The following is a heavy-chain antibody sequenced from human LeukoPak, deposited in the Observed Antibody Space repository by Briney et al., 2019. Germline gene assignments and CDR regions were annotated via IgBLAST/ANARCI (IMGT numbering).Heavy chain of an antibody. J-gene: IGHJ3*02. V-gene: IGHV3-21*01. CDR1: GFTFSSYS. D-gene: IGHD6-19*01. CDR2: ISSSSSYI. CDR3: ARGASVVAGSDDAFDI. Sequence: GGSLRLSCAASGFTFSSYSMNWVRQAPGKGLEWVSSISSSSSYIYYADSVKGRFTISRDNAKNSLYLQMNSLRAEDTAVYYCARGASVVAGSDDAFDIWGQGTMVTVSS.